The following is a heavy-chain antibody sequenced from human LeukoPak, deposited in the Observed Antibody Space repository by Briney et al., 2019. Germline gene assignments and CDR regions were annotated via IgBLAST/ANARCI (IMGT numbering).Heavy chain of an antibody. J-gene: IGHJ3*01. CDR2: IIPVFDRP. D-gene: IGHD1-26*01. CDR1: GGRFKSYG. CDR3: ARDAQWELRALDV. Sequence: SVKVSCKTTGGRFKSYGFSWVRQAPGQGLEWMGGIIPVFDRPTYAQKFEGRVTITADKSTNTTYMEISSLTSDDTAVYCCARDAQWELRALDVWGQGTVVIVSS. V-gene: IGHV1-69*06.